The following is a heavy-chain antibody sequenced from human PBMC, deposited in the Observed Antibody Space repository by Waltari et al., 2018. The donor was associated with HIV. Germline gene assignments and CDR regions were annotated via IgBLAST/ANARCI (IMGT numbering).Heavy chain of an antibody. V-gene: IGHV3-23*01. CDR1: GFTFSSYA. J-gene: IGHJ2*01. CDR2: IIGGGINT. Sequence: EVQLLESGGGLVQPGGSLRLSCAASGFTFSSYAMSWVRQAPGKGLEWVSAIIGGGINTYYADSVKGRFTISRDNSKNTLYLQMNSLRAEDTALFYCAKEVGNYGPWYFDLWGRGTLVTVSS. CDR3: AKEVGNYGPWYFDL. D-gene: IGHD1-7*01.